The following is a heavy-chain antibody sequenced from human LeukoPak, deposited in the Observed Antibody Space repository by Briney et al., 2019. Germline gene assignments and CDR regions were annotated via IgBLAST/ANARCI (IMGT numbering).Heavy chain of an antibody. Sequence: ASVTVSCKVSGYTFTSYGISWVRQAPGQGLEWMGWISAYNGNTNYAQKLQGRVTMTTDTSTSTAYMELRSLRSDDTAVYYCARDSDYYYDSSAWGFDYWGQGTLVTVSS. V-gene: IGHV1-18*01. CDR2: ISAYNGNT. CDR1: GYTFTSYG. J-gene: IGHJ4*02. D-gene: IGHD3-22*01. CDR3: ARDSDYYYDSSAWGFDY.